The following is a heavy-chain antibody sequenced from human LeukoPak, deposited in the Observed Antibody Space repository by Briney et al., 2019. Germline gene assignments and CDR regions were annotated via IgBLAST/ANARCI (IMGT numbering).Heavy chain of an antibody. CDR2: ISGSGGST. CDR3: AKDSHIAAGVAESFDY. Sequence: GGSLRLSCAASGFTFSSYAMSWVRQAPGKGLEWVSAISGSGGSTYYADSVKGRFTISRDNSKNTLYLQMNSLRAEDTAVYYCAKDSHIAAGVAESFDYWGQGTLVTVSS. D-gene: IGHD6-13*01. J-gene: IGHJ4*02. CDR1: GFTFSSYA. V-gene: IGHV3-23*01.